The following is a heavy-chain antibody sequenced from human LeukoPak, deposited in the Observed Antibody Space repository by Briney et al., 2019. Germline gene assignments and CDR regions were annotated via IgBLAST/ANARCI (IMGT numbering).Heavy chain of an antibody. CDR1: GGSFSSYY. V-gene: IGHV4-59*01. D-gene: IGHD3-3*01. Sequence: PSETLSLTCAVYGGSFSSYYWSWIRQPPGKGLEWVGYIYYSGSTNYNPSLKSRVTISVDTSKNQFSLKLSSVTAADTAVYYCARAAEWSAFGSNWFDPWGQGTLVTVSS. CDR3: ARAAEWSAFGSNWFDP. CDR2: IYYSGST. J-gene: IGHJ5*02.